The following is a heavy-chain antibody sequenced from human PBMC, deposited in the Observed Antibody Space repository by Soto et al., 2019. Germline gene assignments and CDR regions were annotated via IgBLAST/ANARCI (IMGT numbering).Heavy chain of an antibody. J-gene: IGHJ3*02. D-gene: IGHD5-18*01. V-gene: IGHV4-30-4*01. CDR3: AGGGGYSYGDDAFDI. CDR1: GGSISSGDYY. Sequence: SVTLSLTCTVSGGSISSGDYYWSWIRQPPGKDLEWIGYIYYSGSTYYNPSLKCRVTISVDTSKNQFSLKLSSVTAADTDVNSCAGGGGYSYGDDAFDIWGQGTMVTVSS. CDR2: IYYSGST.